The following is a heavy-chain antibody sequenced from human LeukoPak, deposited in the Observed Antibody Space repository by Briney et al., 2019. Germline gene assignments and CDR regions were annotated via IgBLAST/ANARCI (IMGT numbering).Heavy chain of an antibody. CDR1: GYTFTSYD. Sequence: GASVKVSCKASGYTFTSYDINWVRQATGQGLEWMGWMNPNSGNTGYAQKFQGRVTMTRNTSISTAYMELSSLRSEDTAVYYCAIFDSSSSRFDYWGQGTLVTVSS. V-gene: IGHV1-8*01. D-gene: IGHD6-6*01. CDR2: MNPNSGNT. J-gene: IGHJ4*02. CDR3: AIFDSSSSRFDY.